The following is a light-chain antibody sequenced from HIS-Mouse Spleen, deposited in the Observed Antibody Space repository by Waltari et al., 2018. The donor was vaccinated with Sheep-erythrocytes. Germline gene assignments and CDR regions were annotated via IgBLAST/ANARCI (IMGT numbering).Light chain of an antibody. CDR1: SSNIGNNP. J-gene: IGLJ3*02. Sequence: QSVLTQPPSVSDAPRQRVTIPCSGSSSNIGNNPVNWYQQLPGKAPKLLIYYDNLLPSGVSDRFSGSKSGTSASLAISGLQSEDEADYYCAAWDDSLNGWVFGGGTKLTVL. V-gene: IGLV1-36*01. CDR2: YDN. CDR3: AAWDDSLNGWV.